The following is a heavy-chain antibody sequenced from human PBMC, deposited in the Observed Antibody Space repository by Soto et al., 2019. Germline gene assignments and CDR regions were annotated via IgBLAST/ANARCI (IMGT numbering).Heavy chain of an antibody. Sequence: GESLKISCAASGFTFSSYAMSWVRQAPGKGLEWVSAISGSGGSTYYADSVKGRFTISRDNSKNTLYLQMNSLRAEDTAVYYCAKDRSILRFGELWSFDYWGQGTLVTVSS. CDR2: ISGSGGST. CDR3: AKDRSILRFGELWSFDY. V-gene: IGHV3-23*01. D-gene: IGHD3-16*01. J-gene: IGHJ4*02. CDR1: GFTFSSYA.